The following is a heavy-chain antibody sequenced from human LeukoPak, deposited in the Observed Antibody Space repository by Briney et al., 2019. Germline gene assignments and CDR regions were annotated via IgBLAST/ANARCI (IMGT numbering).Heavy chain of an antibody. CDR2: IKQDGSEK. Sequence: GGSLRLSCAASGFTFSGYWMSWVRQAPGKGLEWVANIKQDGSEKYYVDSVKGRFTISRDNAKNSLYLQMNNLRADDTAVYHCARGSGWLDYWGQGTLVTVSS. CDR1: GFTFSGYW. V-gene: IGHV3-7*03. CDR3: ARGSGWLDY. D-gene: IGHD6-19*01. J-gene: IGHJ4*02.